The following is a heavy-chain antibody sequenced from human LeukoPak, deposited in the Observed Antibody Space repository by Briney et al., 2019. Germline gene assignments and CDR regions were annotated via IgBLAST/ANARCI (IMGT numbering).Heavy chain of an antibody. CDR3: ARGSIKSFDY. CDR1: GGSISSYN. Sequence: PSETLSLTCTVSGGSISSYNWCWVRHRPRPGLEWIGYIYYSGSNYDNPSLKSRVTISVDTSKNQFSLKLSSVTAADTAVYYCARGSIKSFDYWGQGTLVTVSS. V-gene: IGHV4-59*01. D-gene: IGHD3-9*01. J-gene: IGHJ4*02. CDR2: IYYSGSN.